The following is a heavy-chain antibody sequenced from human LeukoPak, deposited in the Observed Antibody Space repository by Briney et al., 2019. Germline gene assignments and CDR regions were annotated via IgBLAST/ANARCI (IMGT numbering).Heavy chain of an antibody. V-gene: IGHV4-34*01. J-gene: IGHJ6*03. D-gene: IGHD3-9*01. Sequence: SETLSLTCAVYGGSFSDYYWSWIRQPPGKGLEWIGEISHSGSTNYNPSLKSRVTISVDRSQNQFSLKLSSVTAADTAVFYCARSGQIRYSTVPRYYYYMDVWGKGTTVTVSS. CDR2: ISHSGST. CDR3: ARSGQIRYSTVPRYYYYMDV. CDR1: GGSFSDYY.